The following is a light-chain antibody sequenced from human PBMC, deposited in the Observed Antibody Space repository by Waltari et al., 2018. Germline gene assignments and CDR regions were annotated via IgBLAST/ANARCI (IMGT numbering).Light chain of an antibody. CDR3: SSYAGNYNVL. J-gene: IGLJ2*01. V-gene: IGLV2-8*01. Sequence: QSALTQPPSASGSPGQSVTISCTGTSSDVGGSDYVSWYQQHPGKAPKVMIYEVSKRPSGVPDRFSGSKSGNTASRTVSGLQAEDEADYYCSSYAGNYNVLFGGGTKLTVL. CDR1: SSDVGGSDY. CDR2: EVS.